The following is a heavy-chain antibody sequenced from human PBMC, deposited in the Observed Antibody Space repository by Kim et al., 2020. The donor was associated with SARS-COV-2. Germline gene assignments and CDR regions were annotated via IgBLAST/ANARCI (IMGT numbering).Heavy chain of an antibody. Sequence: SVKGRFTISRDKAKNSLYLQMNSLRAEDTAVYFCAGLYCFSASCYHFFDNWGQGTLVTVSS. J-gene: IGHJ4*02. CDR3: AGLYCFSASCYHFFDN. D-gene: IGHD2-2*01. V-gene: IGHV3-11*03.